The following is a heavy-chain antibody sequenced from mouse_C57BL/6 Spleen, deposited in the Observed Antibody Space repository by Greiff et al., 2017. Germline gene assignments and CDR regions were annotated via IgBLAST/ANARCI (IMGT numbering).Heavy chain of an antibody. CDR2: IDPETGGT. Sequence: VQLQESGAELVRPGASVTLSCKASGYTFTDYEMHWVKQTPVHGLEWIGAIDPETGGTAYNQKFKGKAILTADKSSSTAYMELRSLTSEDSAVYYCTRYFDYWGQGTTLTVSS. V-gene: IGHV1-15*01. CDR3: TRYFDY. CDR1: GYTFTDYE. J-gene: IGHJ2*01.